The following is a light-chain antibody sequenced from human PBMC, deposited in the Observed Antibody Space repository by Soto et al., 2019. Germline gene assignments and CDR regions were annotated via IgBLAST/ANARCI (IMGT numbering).Light chain of an antibody. J-gene: IGLJ2*01. V-gene: IGLV1-44*01. CDR3: AAWDDGLNGVV. Sequence: QSVLTQPPSASGTPGQSVTMSCSGSTSNIGSNVVNWYQQFPGTAPRLLIYTNDERPSGVPDRSSGSKSGTSASLAISGLQSDDEADYYCAAWDDGLNGVVFGGGTKLTVL. CDR2: TND. CDR1: TSNIGSNV.